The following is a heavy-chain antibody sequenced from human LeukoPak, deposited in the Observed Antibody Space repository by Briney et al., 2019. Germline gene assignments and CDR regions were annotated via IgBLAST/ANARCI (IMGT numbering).Heavy chain of an antibody. J-gene: IGHJ5*02. Sequence: NLGASLKISCKGSGYSFTSYWIGWVRQLPGKGLEWMGIIYPGDSDTRYSPSFQGQVTISADKSISTAYLQWSSLKASDTAMYYCARQAITMVRGGNLNWFDPWGQGTLVAVSS. CDR2: IYPGDSDT. CDR1: GYSFTSYW. V-gene: IGHV5-51*01. CDR3: ARQAITMVRGGNLNWFDP. D-gene: IGHD3-10*01.